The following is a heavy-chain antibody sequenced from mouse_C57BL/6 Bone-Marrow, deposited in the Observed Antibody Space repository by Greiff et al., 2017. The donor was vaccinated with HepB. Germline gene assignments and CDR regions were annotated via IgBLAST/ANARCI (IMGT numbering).Heavy chain of an antibody. CDR1: GYAFSSSW. V-gene: IGHV1-82*01. Sequence: QVQLQQSGPELVKPGASVKISCKASGYAFSSSWMNWVKQRPGKGLEWIGRIYPGDGDTNYNGKFKGKATLTADKSSSTAYIQLSSLTSEDSAVYFCAREDYGSSGGYWGQGTTLTVSS. CDR2: IYPGDGDT. J-gene: IGHJ2*01. CDR3: AREDYGSSGGY. D-gene: IGHD1-1*01.